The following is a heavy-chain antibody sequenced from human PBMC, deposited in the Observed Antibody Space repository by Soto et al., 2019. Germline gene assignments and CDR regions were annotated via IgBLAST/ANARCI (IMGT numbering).Heavy chain of an antibody. J-gene: IGHJ6*02. CDR3: ARELDDYGDYRADYGMDV. D-gene: IGHD4-17*01. CDR2: ISAYNGNT. Sequence: ASVKVSCKASGYTFTSYCIGWVRHAPGKGLEWMGWISAYNGNTNYAQKLQGRVTMTTDTSTSTAYMELRSLRSDDTAVYYCARELDDYGDYRADYGMDVWGQGTTVTVSS. V-gene: IGHV1-18*01. CDR1: GYTFTSYC.